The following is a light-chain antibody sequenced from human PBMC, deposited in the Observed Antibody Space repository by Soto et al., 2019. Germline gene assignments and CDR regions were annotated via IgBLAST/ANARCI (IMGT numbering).Light chain of an antibody. J-gene: IGLJ1*01. CDR1: TSNIGSNT. CDR3: AAWDDGLNGYV. Sequence: QSALTQPPSASGTAGQRVTISCSGSTSNIGSNTVNWYQQLPGTAPKTLIYSNNQRPSGVPDRFSGSKSGTSGSLAISGLLSEDEADYYCAAWDDGLNGYVFGTGTKVPS. CDR2: SNN. V-gene: IGLV1-44*01.